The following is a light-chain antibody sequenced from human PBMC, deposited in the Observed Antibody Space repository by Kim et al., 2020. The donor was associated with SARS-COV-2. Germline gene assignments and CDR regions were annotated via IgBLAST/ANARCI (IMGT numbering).Light chain of an antibody. Sequence: IVLTQSPGTLSLSPGERATRSCRASQTVNSMYLAWYQQKPGQAPRLFIYGASNRATGIPDRFSGSGSGTDFTLTISRLEPEDCAVYYCQQYEKSPWTFGQGTKVDIK. V-gene: IGKV3-20*01. J-gene: IGKJ1*01. CDR2: GAS. CDR1: QTVNSMY. CDR3: QQYEKSPWT.